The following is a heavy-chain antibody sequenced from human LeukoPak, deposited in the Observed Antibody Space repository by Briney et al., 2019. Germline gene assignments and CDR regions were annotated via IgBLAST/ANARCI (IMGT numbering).Heavy chain of an antibody. Sequence: GGSLRLSCAASGFTFSIYAMSWVRQAPGKGLEWVSAISGSGGSTYYADSVKGRFTIPRNNSKNTLYLQMNSLRAEDTAIYYCANFVYGDYCSTSSCQNADYWGQGTLVTVSS. V-gene: IGHV3-23*01. CDR3: ANFVYGDYCSTSSCQNADY. J-gene: IGHJ4*02. CDR2: ISGSGGST. CDR1: GFTFSIYA. D-gene: IGHD2-2*01.